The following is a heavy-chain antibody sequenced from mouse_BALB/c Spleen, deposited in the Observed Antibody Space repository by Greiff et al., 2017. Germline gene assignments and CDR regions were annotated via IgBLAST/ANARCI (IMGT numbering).Heavy chain of an antibody. J-gene: IGHJ3*01. CDR1: GFTFSSYA. V-gene: IGHV5-9-4*01. CDR2: ISSGGSYT. D-gene: IGHD2-1*01. Sequence: EVHLVESGGGLVKPGGSLKLSCAASGFTFSSYAMSWVRQSPEKRLEWVAEISSGGSYTYYPDTVTGRFTISRDNAKNTLYLEMSSLRSEDTAMYYCARGGTDGNSFFAYWGQGTLVTVSA. CDR3: ARGGTDGNSFFAY.